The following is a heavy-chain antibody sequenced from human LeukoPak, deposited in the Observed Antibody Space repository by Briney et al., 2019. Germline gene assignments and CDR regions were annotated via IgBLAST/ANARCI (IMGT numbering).Heavy chain of an antibody. CDR1: GGSISSSNW. CDR3: ARDVAPGIAAAGDYYYYYGMDV. Sequence: PSETLSLTCAVSGGSISSSNWWSWVRQPPGKGLEWIGEIYHSGSTNYNPSLKSRVTISVDKSKNQFSLKLSSVTAADTAVYYCARDVAPGIAAAGDYYYYYGMDVWGQGTTVTVSS. V-gene: IGHV4-4*02. J-gene: IGHJ6*02. CDR2: IYHSGST. D-gene: IGHD6-13*01.